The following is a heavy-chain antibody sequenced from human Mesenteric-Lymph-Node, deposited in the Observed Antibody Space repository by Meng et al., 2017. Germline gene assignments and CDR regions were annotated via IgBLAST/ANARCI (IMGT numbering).Heavy chain of an antibody. V-gene: IGHV1-69*06. Sequence: VAFWDEGKKAWSAVKVSCKASGGTFSSYAIHWVRQAPGQGLEWMGRIIPIFGTANYAQKFQGRVTINADKSTSTAYMELSSMRSEDTAVYYCARVIGADSGSYLFDYWGQRTLVTVSS. D-gene: IGHD1-26*01. CDR1: GGTFSSYA. CDR3: ARVIGADSGSYLFDY. CDR2: IIPIFGTA. J-gene: IGHJ4*02.